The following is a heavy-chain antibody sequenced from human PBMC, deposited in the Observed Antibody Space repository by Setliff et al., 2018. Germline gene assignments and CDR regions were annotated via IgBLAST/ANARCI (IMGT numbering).Heavy chain of an antibody. CDR1: GGSFSNYY. D-gene: IGHD2-21*01. J-gene: IGHJ6*03. CDR3: ARVFKVDCAGDGCGCYGARCYYFYMDV. CDR2: INHSGST. Sequence: SETLSLTCAVYGGSFSNYYWSWIRQPPGKGLEWIGEINHSGSTNYNPSLESRVTISVDTSKNQFSLRLSSVAAADTSVYYCARVFKVDCAGDGCGCYGARCYYFYMDVWGKGTTVTVSS. V-gene: IGHV4-34*01.